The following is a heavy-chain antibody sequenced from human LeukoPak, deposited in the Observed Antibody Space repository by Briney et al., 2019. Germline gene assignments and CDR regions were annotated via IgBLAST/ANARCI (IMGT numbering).Heavy chain of an antibody. CDR3: ARAIYSYGYYYYAMDV. CDR1: GGSISSYY. CDR2: IYYSGST. Sequence: SETLSLTCTVSGGSISSYYCSWIRQSPGKGLEWVGYIYYSGSTNYNPSLKSRVTISVDTSKNQFSLNLTSVTAADMAVYYCARAIYSYGYYYYAMDVWGQGTTVTVSS. V-gene: IGHV4-59*01. D-gene: IGHD5-18*01. J-gene: IGHJ6*02.